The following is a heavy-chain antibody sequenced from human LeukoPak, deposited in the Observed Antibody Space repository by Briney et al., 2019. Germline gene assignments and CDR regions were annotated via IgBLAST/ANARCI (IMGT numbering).Heavy chain of an antibody. CDR2: INAGNGNT. D-gene: IGHD5-18*01. J-gene: IGHJ5*02. Sequence: ASVKVSCKASGYTFTSYAMLWVRQAPGQRLEWMGWINAGNGNTKYSQKFQGRVTITRDTSASTAYMELSSLRSEDTAVYYCAKCGYSDGWSCDHWGQGTLVTVSS. CDR1: GYTFTSYA. CDR3: AKCGYSDGWSCDH. V-gene: IGHV1-3*01.